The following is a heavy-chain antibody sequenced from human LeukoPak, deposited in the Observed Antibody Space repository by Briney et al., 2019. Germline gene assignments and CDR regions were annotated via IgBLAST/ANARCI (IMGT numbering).Heavy chain of an antibody. CDR2: VSCDGGNK. Sequence: GGSLRLSCAASGFTFSSYGMHWVRQTPGKGLEWVVYVSCDGGNKYYVDSVKGRFTISRDNSKNTLYLQMNSLRAEDTAVYYCAKDLSVYCDSRGFDPWGQGTLVTVSS. D-gene: IGHD3-22*01. CDR3: AKDLSVYCDSRGFDP. V-gene: IGHV3-30*18. J-gene: IGHJ5*02. CDR1: GFTFSSYG.